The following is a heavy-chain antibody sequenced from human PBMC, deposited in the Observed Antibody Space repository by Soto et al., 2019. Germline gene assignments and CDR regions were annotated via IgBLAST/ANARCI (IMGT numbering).Heavy chain of an antibody. CDR2: IIPILDIT. CDR3: ARPTSTGTTTAYYFDY. D-gene: IGHD1-7*01. J-gene: IGHJ4*02. V-gene: IGHV1-69*02. CDR1: GGTFSSYP. Sequence: SVKVSCKASGGTFSSYPISWVRQAPGQGLEWMGRIIPILDITDYAQRFQGRVTITADKSTSTAYMELSSLSSDDTAVYYFARPTSTGTTTAYYFDYWGQGTLVTVSS.